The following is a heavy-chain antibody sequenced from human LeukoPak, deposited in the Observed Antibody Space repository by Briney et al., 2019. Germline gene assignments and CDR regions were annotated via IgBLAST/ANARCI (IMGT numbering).Heavy chain of an antibody. CDR1: GYSFTSYW. D-gene: IGHD3-10*01. CDR2: IYPGDSDT. V-gene: IGHV5-51*01. Sequence: GESLKISCKGSGYSFTSYWIGWVRQMPGKGLEWMGIIYPGDSDTRYSPSFQGQVTISADKSISTAYLQWSSLKASDIAMYYCTRLSWFGESTPRGWFDPWGQGTLVTVSS. J-gene: IGHJ5*02. CDR3: TRLSWFGESTPRGWFDP.